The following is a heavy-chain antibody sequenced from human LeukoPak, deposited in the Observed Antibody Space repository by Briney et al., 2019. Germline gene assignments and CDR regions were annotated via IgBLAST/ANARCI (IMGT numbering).Heavy chain of an antibody. CDR2: IYYSGST. CDR1: GGSISSGGNY. CDR3: ARDPWFDP. J-gene: IGHJ5*02. Sequence: PSETLSLTCTVSGGSISSGGNYWSWIRQHPGKGLEWIGYIYYSGSTYYNPSLKSRVTISLDTSKNQFSLKLTSVTAADTAVYCCARDPWFDPWGQGTLATLPS. V-gene: IGHV4-31*03.